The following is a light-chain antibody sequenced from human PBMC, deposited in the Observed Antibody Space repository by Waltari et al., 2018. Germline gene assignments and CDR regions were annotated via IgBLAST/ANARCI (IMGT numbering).Light chain of an antibody. V-gene: IGKV1-33*01. CDR2: DAS. CDR1: QDIANY. CDR3: QQHDHLPFT. J-gene: IGKJ3*01. Sequence: DIQMTQSPSSLSASVGDGVTITCQASQDIANYLNWYQQKPGKAPKLLVYDASNLHSGVPSRFSGSGSGTHFTFTITGLQPEDIATYYCQQHDHLPFTFGPATKVDIK.